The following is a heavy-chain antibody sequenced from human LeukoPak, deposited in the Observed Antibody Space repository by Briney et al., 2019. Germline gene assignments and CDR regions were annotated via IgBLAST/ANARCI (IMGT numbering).Heavy chain of an antibody. J-gene: IGHJ4*02. CDR2: ISNSGGST. CDR3: ASQIPRDNVVVIGS. CDR1: GFTFGFYA. V-gene: IGHV3-23*01. Sequence: GGSLRLSCAASGFTFGFYAMSWVRQAPGKGLEWVSAISNSGGSTSYTDCVKGRFTISRDNSKNTLYLQMNSLRVEDTAVYYCASQIPRDNVVVIGSWGQGTLVTVSS. D-gene: IGHD2-15*01.